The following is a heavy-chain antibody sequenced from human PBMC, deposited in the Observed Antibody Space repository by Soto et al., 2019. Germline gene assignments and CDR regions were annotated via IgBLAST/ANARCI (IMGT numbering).Heavy chain of an antibody. CDR1: GYIFTNYP. Sequence: QVQLVQSGAELKNPGASVKVSCKASGYIFTNYPIHWVRQAPGQRREWMGWINAANGDTGYSQNFQGRVTFTRDTSASTVYMEMSSLTSEDTAIYYCARKDYYGSGCYYFDYWGQGTLVTVSS. J-gene: IGHJ4*02. D-gene: IGHD3-10*01. CDR2: INAANGDT. CDR3: ARKDYYGSGCYYFDY. V-gene: IGHV1-3*01.